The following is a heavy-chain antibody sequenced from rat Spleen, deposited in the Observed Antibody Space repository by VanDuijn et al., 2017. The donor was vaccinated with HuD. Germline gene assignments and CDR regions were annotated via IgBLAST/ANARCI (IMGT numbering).Heavy chain of an antibody. J-gene: IGHJ2*01. CDR3: VRHGCTYWDQFDY. CDR2: ISTAGGNT. V-gene: IGHV5S14*01. CDR1: GFTLSDYG. Sequence: EVQLVASGGGLVQPGGSLKLSCIASGFTLSDYGMAWVRQTPAKDLEWVASISTAGGNTFYRKSVKGRFTISRENAKNTQYLQMDSLRSADTAPYYGVRHGCTYWDQFDYWGQGVMVTVSS. D-gene: IGHD1-12*01.